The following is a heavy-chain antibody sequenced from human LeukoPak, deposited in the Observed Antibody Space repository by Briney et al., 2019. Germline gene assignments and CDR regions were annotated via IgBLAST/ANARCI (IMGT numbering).Heavy chain of an antibody. Sequence: GRSLRLSCAASGFTFSSYGMHWVRQAPGKGLEWVAVISYDGSNKYYADSVKGRFTISRDNSKNTLYLQMNSLRAEDTAVYYCAKVPLVGATYFDYWGQGTLVTVSS. CDR2: ISYDGSNK. CDR3: AKVPLVGATYFDY. D-gene: IGHD1-26*01. V-gene: IGHV3-30*18. J-gene: IGHJ4*02. CDR1: GFTFSSYG.